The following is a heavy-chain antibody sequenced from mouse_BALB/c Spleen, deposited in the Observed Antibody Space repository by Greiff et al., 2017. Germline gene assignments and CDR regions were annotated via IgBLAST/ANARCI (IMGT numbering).Heavy chain of an antibody. J-gene: IGHJ3*01. CDR3: AREGYGD. Sequence: EVKLMESGGGLVQPGGSRKLSCAASGFTFSSFGMHWVRQAPEKGLEWVAYISSGSSTIYYADTVKGRFTISRDNPKNTLFLQMTSLRSEDTAMYYCAREGYGDWGQGTLVTVSA. CDR2: ISSGSSTI. V-gene: IGHV5-17*02. CDR1: GFTFSSFG. D-gene: IGHD1-1*01.